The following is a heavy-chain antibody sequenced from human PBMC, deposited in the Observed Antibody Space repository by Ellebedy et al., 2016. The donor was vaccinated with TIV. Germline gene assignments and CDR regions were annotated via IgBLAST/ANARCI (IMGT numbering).Heavy chain of an antibody. CDR2: IWYDGSNK. D-gene: IGHD6-19*01. Sequence: GESLKISCAASGFTFSSYVMSWVRQAPGKGLEWVAVIWYDGSNKYYADSVKGRFTISRDNSKNTLYLQMNSLRAEDTAVYYCARAQLGVAGPDYFDYWGQGTLVTVSS. CDR3: ARAQLGVAGPDYFDY. J-gene: IGHJ4*02. CDR1: GFTFSSYV. V-gene: IGHV3-33*08.